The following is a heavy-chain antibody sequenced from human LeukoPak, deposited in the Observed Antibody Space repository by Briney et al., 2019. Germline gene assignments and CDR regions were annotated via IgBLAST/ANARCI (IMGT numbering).Heavy chain of an antibody. V-gene: IGHV3-30*02. CDR1: GFTFSNFW. D-gene: IGHD2-15*01. CDR2: IRYDGSNK. J-gene: IGHJ3*02. Sequence: GGSLRLSCAASGFTFSNFWMSWVRQAPGKGLEWVAFIRYDGSNKYYADSVKGRFTISRDNAKNTLYLQMNSLRAEDTAVYYCARGVVAAPTRAFDIWGQGTMVTVSS. CDR3: ARGVVAAPTRAFDI.